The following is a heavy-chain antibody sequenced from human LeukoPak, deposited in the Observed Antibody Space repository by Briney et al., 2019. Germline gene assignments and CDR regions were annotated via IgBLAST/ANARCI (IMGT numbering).Heavy chain of an antibody. D-gene: IGHD3-22*01. J-gene: IGHJ5*02. CDR3: ARGRRLFIPIMYNWFDP. Sequence: SETLSLTCTVSGGSISSSTSYWGWIRQPPGKGLEWIGNIYFRGSTYYNPSLKSRVTISVDTSKNQFSLKLSSVTAADTAVYYCARGRRLFIPIMYNWFDPWGQGTLVTVSS. CDR2: IYFRGST. V-gene: IGHV4-39*07. CDR1: GGSISSSTSY.